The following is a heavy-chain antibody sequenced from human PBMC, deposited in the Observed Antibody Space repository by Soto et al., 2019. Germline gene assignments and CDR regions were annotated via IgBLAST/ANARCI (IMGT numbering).Heavy chain of an antibody. CDR1: GFTFSSYA. CDR2: ISGSGGST. CDR3: AKVFAKVIVPAAIDALDI. J-gene: IGHJ3*02. V-gene: IGHV3-23*01. Sequence: PGGSLRLSCAASGFTFSSYAMNWVRQAPGKGLEWVSAISGSGGSTNYADSVEGRFTISRDNSKNTLFLQMNSLRAEDTAVYYCAKVFAKVIVPAAIDALDIWGQGTMVTVSS. D-gene: IGHD2-2*01.